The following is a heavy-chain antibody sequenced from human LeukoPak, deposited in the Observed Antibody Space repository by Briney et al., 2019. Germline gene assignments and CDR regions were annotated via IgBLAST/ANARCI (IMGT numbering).Heavy chain of an antibody. V-gene: IGHV3-7*01. CDR1: DFTFSSYW. CDR3: ARDAGVAAAGSVFDY. J-gene: IGHJ4*02. Sequence: GGSLRLSCAASDFTFSSYWMAWVRQAPGKGLEWVANVKQDGSEKYYVDSVKGRFTISRDNPKNSLYLQMNSLRAEDTAMYYCARDAGVAAAGSVFDYWGQGTLVTVSS. D-gene: IGHD6-13*01. CDR2: VKQDGSEK.